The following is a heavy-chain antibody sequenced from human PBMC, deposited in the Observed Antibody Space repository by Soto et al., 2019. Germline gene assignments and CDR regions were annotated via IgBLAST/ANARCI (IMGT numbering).Heavy chain of an antibody. CDR3: ARDPWAADY. J-gene: IGHJ4*02. V-gene: IGHV3-66*01. CDR1: GFTVSTKY. D-gene: IGHD3-16*01. Sequence: VQLVESGGGLVQPGGSLRLSCAASGFTVSTKYMSWVRQAPGKGLEWVSVIYSGGSTFYADSVRGRFTISRDNSKNTVNLQMNSLRAEDTAVYYCARDPWAADYWGQGTPVTVSS. CDR2: IYSGGST.